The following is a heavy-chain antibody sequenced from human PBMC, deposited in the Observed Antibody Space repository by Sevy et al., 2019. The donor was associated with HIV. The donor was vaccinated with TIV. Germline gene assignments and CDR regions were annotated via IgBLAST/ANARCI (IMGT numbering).Heavy chain of an antibody. CDR3: VSLFLSYRSGWSYFDY. Sequence: GGSLRLSCAISGFTVNDKYIIWVRQAPGKGLEWVSVIFSSGSTYYADSAKGRFTISRDNSTNTVDIQMNSVRAEDTAVYYCVSLFLSYRSGWSYFDYWGQGTLVTVSS. CDR1: GFTVNDKY. J-gene: IGHJ4*02. CDR2: IFSSGST. V-gene: IGHV3-66*02. D-gene: IGHD6-19*01.